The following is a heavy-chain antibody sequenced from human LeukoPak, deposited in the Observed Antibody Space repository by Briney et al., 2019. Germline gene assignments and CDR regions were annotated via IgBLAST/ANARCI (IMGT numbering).Heavy chain of an antibody. V-gene: IGHV3-23*01. D-gene: IGHD2-15*01. CDR1: GSTFSSYA. CDR2: ISGSGGSA. CDR3: AKDYESGDIVVVVAAFDYFDY. Sequence: GGSLRLSCAASGSTFSSYAMSWVRQAPGKGLEWVSAISGSGGSAYYADSVKGRSTISRDNSKNTLYLQMNSLGAAETAVYYCAKDYESGDIVVVVAAFDYFDYWGQGTLVTVSS. J-gene: IGHJ4*02.